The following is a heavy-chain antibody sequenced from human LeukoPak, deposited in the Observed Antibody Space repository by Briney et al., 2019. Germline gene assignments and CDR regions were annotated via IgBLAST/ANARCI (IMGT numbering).Heavy chain of an antibody. D-gene: IGHD3-22*01. Sequence: PGGSLRLSCAASGFAFSNYAMNWVRQAPGKGLEWVANIKQDGSEKYYVDSVKGRFTISRDNAKNSLYLQMNSLRAEDTAVYYCAREAHYYDSSGYYWGYYFDYWGQGTLVTASS. J-gene: IGHJ4*02. CDR2: IKQDGSEK. CDR1: GFAFSNYA. V-gene: IGHV3-7*01. CDR3: AREAHYYDSSGYYWGYYFDY.